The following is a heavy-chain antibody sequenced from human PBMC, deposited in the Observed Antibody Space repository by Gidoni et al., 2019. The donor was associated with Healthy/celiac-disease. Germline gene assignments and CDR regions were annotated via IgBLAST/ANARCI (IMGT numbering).Heavy chain of an antibody. V-gene: IGHV3-30-3*01. Sequence: QVQLVESGGGVVQPGRSLRLSCAASGFTFSSYAMHWVRQAPGKGLEWVAVIAYDGSNKYYADSVKGRFTISRDNSKNTLYLQMNSLRAEDTAVYYCARALGYYYDSSGEVPGYWGQGTLVTVSS. D-gene: IGHD3-22*01. J-gene: IGHJ4*02. CDR1: GFTFSSYA. CDR3: ARALGYYYDSSGEVPGY. CDR2: IAYDGSNK.